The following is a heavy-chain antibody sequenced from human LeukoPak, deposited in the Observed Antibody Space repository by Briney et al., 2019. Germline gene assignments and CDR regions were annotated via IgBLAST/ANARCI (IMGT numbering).Heavy chain of an antibody. V-gene: IGHV3-23*01. D-gene: IGHD3-22*01. J-gene: IGHJ3*02. CDR2: ISGSGGST. CDR1: GFTFSSYA. CDR3: VKATRYYDSSGYSAADI. Sequence: GGSLRLSCAASGFTFSSYAMSWVRQAPGKGLEWVSAISGSGGSTYYADSVKGRFTISRDNSKNTLYLQMNSLRAEDTAVYYCVKATRYYDSSGYSAADIWGQGTMVTVSS.